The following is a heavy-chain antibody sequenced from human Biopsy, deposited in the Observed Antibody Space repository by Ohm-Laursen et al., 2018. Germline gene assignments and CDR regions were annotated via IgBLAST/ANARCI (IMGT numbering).Heavy chain of an antibody. CDR2: IYYSGST. CDR1: GGSIYNFF. V-gene: IGHV4-59*01. Sequence: GTLSLTCTVSGGSIYNFFWSWIRQPPGKGLEWFGYIYYSGSTNYNPSLKSRVTISVDRSKNHFSLELSSVTAADTAVYYCARVGVGAPSIDYFDSWGQGALVTVSS. J-gene: IGHJ4*02. CDR3: ARVGVGAPSIDYFDS. D-gene: IGHD1-26*01.